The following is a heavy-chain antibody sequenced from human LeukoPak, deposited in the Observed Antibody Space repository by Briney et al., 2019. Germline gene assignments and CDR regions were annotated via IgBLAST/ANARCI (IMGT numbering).Heavy chain of an antibody. V-gene: IGHV3-21*01. CDR3: AISSQLLPPYFDY. D-gene: IGHD2-2*01. CDR1: GFTFSSYS. CDR2: ISSSSSYI. Sequence: PGGSLRLSCAASGFTFSSYSMNWVRQAPGKGLEWVSSISSSSSYIYYADSVKGRFTISRDNAKNSLYLQMNSLRAEDTAVYSCAISSQLLPPYFDYWGQGTLVTVSS. J-gene: IGHJ4*02.